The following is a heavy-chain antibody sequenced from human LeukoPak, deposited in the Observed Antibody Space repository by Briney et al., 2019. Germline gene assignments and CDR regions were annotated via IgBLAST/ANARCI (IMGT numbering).Heavy chain of an antibody. CDR2: IYTSGST. D-gene: IGHD3-3*01. CDR3: ARSSITIFGVLYYFDY. J-gene: IGHJ4*02. Sequence: KPLETLSLTCTVSGGSISSYYWSWIRQPAGKGLEWIGRIYTSGSTNYNPSLKSRVTMSVDTSKNQFSLKLSSVTAADTAVYYCARSSITIFGVLYYFDYWGQGTLVTVSS. V-gene: IGHV4-4*07. CDR1: GGSISSYY.